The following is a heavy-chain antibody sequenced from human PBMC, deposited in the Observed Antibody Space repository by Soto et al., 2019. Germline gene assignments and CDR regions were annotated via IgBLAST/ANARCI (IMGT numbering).Heavy chain of an antibody. J-gene: IGHJ4*02. Sequence: QVQLQESGPGLVKPSETLSLTCTVSGGSISSYYWSWIRQPAGKGLEWIGRIYTSGSTNYNPSLKSRVNMSVDTSKNQFSLKLSSVTAADTAVYYCARELGSGSSFFTGGSYYFDYWGQGTLVTVSS. D-gene: IGHD1-26*01. CDR2: IYTSGST. CDR3: ARELGSGSSFFTGGSYYFDY. V-gene: IGHV4-4*07. CDR1: GGSISSYY.